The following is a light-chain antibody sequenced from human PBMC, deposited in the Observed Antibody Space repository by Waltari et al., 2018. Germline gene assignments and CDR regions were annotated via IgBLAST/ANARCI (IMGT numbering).Light chain of an antibody. CDR1: QRVSSSY. Sequence: DIVFTQSPGTLSLSPGDRPTLSCRASQRVSSSYLAWYQQKPGQAPRLLIYGASSRATGVPDRFSGSGSGTDFTLTISSLEPEDVAVYYCLQYGTSPWTFGQGTKLEIK. J-gene: IGKJ2*02. CDR2: GAS. CDR3: LQYGTSPWT. V-gene: IGKV3-20*01.